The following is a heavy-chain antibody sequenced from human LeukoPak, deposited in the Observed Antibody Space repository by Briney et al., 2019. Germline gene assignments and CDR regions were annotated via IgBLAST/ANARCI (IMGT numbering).Heavy chain of an antibody. Sequence: GGSLRLSCAASGFTLSSYAMSWVRQAPGKGLEWVSVISGSGGSTYYADSVKGRFTISRDNSKNTLYLQMNSLRAEDTAVYYCAKGPFREWLQGYFDYWGQGTLVTVSS. CDR3: AKGPFREWLQGYFDY. J-gene: IGHJ4*02. D-gene: IGHD5-24*01. CDR1: GFTLSSYA. V-gene: IGHV3-23*01. CDR2: ISGSGGST.